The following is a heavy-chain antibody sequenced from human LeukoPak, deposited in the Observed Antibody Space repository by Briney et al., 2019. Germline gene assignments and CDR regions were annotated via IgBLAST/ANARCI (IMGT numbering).Heavy chain of an antibody. CDR2: ISYDGTNT. CDR1: GFTFSGYA. Sequence: GGSLRLSCAASGFTFSGYAMHWVRQAPGKGLEWVAVISYDGTNTYYAVSVKGRFTISRDNSKNTLYLQMDSLRAEDTAVYYCARDLTYGDPGGWGQGTLVTVSS. CDR3: ARDLTYGDPGG. D-gene: IGHD4-17*01. J-gene: IGHJ4*02. V-gene: IGHV3-30-3*01.